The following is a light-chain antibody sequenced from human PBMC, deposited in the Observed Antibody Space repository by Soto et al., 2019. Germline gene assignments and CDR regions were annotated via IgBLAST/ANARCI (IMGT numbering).Light chain of an antibody. J-gene: IGKJ5*01. CDR1: QSVSSN. V-gene: IGKV3-11*01. CDR2: GAS. Sequence: EIVLTQSPVTLSLSPGERATLSCRASQSVSSNLAWYQQKPGQAPRLLIYGASTRATDIPARFSGSGSGTDFTLTISSLEPEDSAVYYCQQRNIWPPVTFGQGTRLEIK. CDR3: QQRNIWPPVT.